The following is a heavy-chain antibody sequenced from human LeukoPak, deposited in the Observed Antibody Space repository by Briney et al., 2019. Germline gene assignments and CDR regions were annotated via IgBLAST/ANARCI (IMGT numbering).Heavy chain of an antibody. CDR1: GGSFSGYY. CDR2: INHSGST. CDR3: ARDIRGYSYGYFYYYGMDV. Sequence: SETLSLTCAVYGGSFSGYYWSWIRQPPGKGLEWIGEINHSGSTNYNPSLKSRVTISVDTSKNQFSLKLSSVTAADTAVYYCARDIRGYSYGYFYYYGMDVWGQGTTVTVSS. V-gene: IGHV4-34*01. D-gene: IGHD5-18*01. J-gene: IGHJ6*02.